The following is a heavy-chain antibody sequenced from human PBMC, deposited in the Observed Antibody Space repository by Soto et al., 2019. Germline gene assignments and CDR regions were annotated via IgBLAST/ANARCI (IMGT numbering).Heavy chain of an antibody. V-gene: IGHV4-30-4*01. CDR1: GGSISSGDSY. CDR3: ASFLMTTVTDWFDP. J-gene: IGHJ5*02. D-gene: IGHD4-4*01. CDR2: IYYSGST. Sequence: SETLSLTCTVSGGSISSGDSYWSWIRQPPGKGLEWIGYIYYSGSTYYNPSLKSRVTISVDTSKNQFSLKLSSVTAADTAVYYCASFLMTTVTDWFDPWGQGTLVTVSS.